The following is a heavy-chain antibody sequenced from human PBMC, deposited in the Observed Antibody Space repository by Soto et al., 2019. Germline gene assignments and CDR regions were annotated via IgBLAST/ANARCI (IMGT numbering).Heavy chain of an antibody. J-gene: IGHJ6*02. Sequence: SETLSLTCAIFRGSISSGAYSWTWIRQPPGKGLEWIGYIYHSGSTYYNPSLKSRVTISVDRSKNQFSLKLSSVTAADTAVYYCARDGGEYYYYGMDVWGQGTTVT. CDR1: RGSISSGAYS. CDR2: IYHSGST. D-gene: IGHD3-10*01. CDR3: ARDGGEYYYYGMDV. V-gene: IGHV4-30-2*01.